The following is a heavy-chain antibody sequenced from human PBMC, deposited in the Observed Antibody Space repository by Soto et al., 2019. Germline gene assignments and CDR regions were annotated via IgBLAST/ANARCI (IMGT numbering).Heavy chain of an antibody. D-gene: IGHD1-1*01. CDR2: IDPSDSYT. CDR1: GYSFTSYW. CDR3: ARDGTTGHHYGMDV. J-gene: IGHJ6*02. Sequence: PGESLKISCNGSGYSFTSYWISWVRQMPGKGLEWMGRIDPSDSYTNYSPSFQGHVTISADKSISTAYLQWSSLKAADTAMYYCARDGTTGHHYGMDVWGQGTTVTVSS. V-gene: IGHV5-10-1*01.